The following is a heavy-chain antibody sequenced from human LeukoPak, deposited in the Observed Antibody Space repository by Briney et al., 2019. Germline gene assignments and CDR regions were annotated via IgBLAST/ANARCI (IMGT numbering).Heavy chain of an antibody. CDR1: GGTFSSYA. CDR3: ARDFLTSAAGTEYYYYGMDV. CDR2: IIPIFGTA. D-gene: IGHD6-13*01. Sequence: ASVKVSCKASGGTFSSYAISWVRQAPGQGLEWMGGIIPIFGTANYAQKFQGRVTITTDESTSTAYMELSSLRSEDTAVYYCARDFLTSAAGTEYYYYGMDVWGQGTTVTVSS. V-gene: IGHV1-69*05. J-gene: IGHJ6*02.